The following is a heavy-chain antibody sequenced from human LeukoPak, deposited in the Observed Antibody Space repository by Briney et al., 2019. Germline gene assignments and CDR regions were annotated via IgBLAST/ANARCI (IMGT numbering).Heavy chain of an antibody. CDR3: AKDQRSGRPNWFDP. J-gene: IGHJ5*02. CDR2: IWYDGSNK. D-gene: IGHD3-3*01. CDR1: GFTFSSYG. Sequence: GGSLRLSCAASGFTFSSYGMHWVRQAPGKGLEWVAVIWYDGSNKYYADSVKGRFTISRDNSKNTLYLQMNSLRAEDTAVYYCAKDQRSGRPNWFDPWGQGTLVTVSS. V-gene: IGHV3-33*06.